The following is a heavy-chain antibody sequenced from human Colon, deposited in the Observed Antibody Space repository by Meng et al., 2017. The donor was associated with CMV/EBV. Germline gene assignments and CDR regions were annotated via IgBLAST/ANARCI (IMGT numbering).Heavy chain of an antibody. D-gene: IGHD3-16*01. J-gene: IGHJ5*01. Sequence: GESLKISCTASGFTFSRYWMNWVRQAPGKGLEWVANIQGDGTEEYYVDSVKGRFTISSDNAKNSLYLQMNSLRVEDTALYYCRTGHYDRAWGHGTLVTVSS. CDR1: GFTFSRYW. V-gene: IGHV3-7*01. CDR2: IQGDGTEE. CDR3: RTGHYDRA.